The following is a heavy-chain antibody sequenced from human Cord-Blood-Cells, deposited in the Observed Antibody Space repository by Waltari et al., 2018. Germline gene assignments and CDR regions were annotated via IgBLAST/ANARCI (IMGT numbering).Heavy chain of an antibody. V-gene: IGHV3-7*01. J-gene: IGHJ5*02. CDR2: IKQDGSEK. Sequence: QAPGKGLEWVANIKQDGSEKYYVDSVKGRFTISRDNAKNSLYLQMNSLRAEDTAVYYCARDLWLHLGELSSNWFDPWGQGTLVTVSS. D-gene: IGHD3-16*02. CDR3: ARDLWLHLGELSSNWFDP.